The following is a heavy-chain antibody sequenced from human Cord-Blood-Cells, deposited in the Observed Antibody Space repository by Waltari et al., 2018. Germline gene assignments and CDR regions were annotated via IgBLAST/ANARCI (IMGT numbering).Heavy chain of an antibody. D-gene: IGHD3-10*01. V-gene: IGHV4-39*01. Sequence: QLQLQESGPGLVKPSETLSLTCTVSGGSISSSSYYWGWIRQPPGKGLEWMGSIYYSGSTYYNPSLKSRVTISVDTSKNQFSLKLSSVTAADTAVYYCARQVWYGSGSYYNWFDPWGQGTLVTVSS. CDR1: GGSISSSSYY. CDR2: IYYSGST. J-gene: IGHJ5*02. CDR3: ARQVWYGSGSYYNWFDP.